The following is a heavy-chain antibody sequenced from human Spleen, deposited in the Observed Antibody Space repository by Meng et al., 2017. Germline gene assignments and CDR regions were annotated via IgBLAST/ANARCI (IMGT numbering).Heavy chain of an antibody. CDR3: AREAGYEYVSYYLGMDV. Sequence: GGSLRLSCAASGFTFSSYWMHWVRQVPGKGLVWVSRINSDGSTTKYADSVKGRFTISRDNVKNTLYLEMNGLRAEDTALYYCAREAGYEYVSYYLGMDVWGQGTTVTVSS. J-gene: IGHJ6*02. CDR1: GFTFSSYW. D-gene: IGHD3-16*01. V-gene: IGHV3-74*01. CDR2: INSDGSTT.